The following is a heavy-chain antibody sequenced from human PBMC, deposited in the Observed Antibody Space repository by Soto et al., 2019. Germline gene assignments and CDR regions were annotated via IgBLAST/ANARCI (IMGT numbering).Heavy chain of an antibody. CDR3: AKDPYNLSWYDAFDI. J-gene: IGHJ3*02. Sequence: GGSLRLSCAASGFTFSSYAMSWVRQAPGKGLEWVSAISGSGGSTYYADSVKGRFTISRDNSKNTLYLQMNSLRAEDTAVYYSAKDPYNLSWYDAFDIWGQGTTVTVSS. V-gene: IGHV3-23*01. D-gene: IGHD6-13*01. CDR1: GFTFSSYA. CDR2: ISGSGGST.